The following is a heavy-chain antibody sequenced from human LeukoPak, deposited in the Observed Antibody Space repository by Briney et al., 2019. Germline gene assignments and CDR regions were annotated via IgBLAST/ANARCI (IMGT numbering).Heavy chain of an antibody. V-gene: IGHV4-31*03. CDR2: IYYSGST. CDR1: GCSISSGGYY. D-gene: IGHD3-16*02. Sequence: MPSETLSLTCTVSGCSISSGGYYWSWIRQHPGKGLEWIGYIYYSGSTYYNPSLKSRVTISVDTSKNQFSLKLSSVTAADTAVYYCARCTYYDYVWGSYRYQFDYWGQGTLVTVSS. J-gene: IGHJ4*02. CDR3: ARCTYYDYVWGSYRYQFDY.